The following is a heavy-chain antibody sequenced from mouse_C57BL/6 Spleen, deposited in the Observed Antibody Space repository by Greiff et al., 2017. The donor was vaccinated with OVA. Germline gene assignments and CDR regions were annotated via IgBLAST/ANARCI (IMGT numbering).Heavy chain of an antibody. D-gene: IGHD2-5*01. CDR3: ARSIYSNYYFDY. Sequence: EVKLVESGGGLVKPGGSLKLSCAASGFTFSDYGMHWVRQAPEKGLEWVAYISSGSSTIYSADTVKGRFTISRDNAKNTLFLQMTSLRSEDTAMYYCARSIYSNYYFDYWGQGTTLTVSS. CDR1: GFTFSDYG. J-gene: IGHJ2*01. V-gene: IGHV5-17*01. CDR2: ISSGSSTI.